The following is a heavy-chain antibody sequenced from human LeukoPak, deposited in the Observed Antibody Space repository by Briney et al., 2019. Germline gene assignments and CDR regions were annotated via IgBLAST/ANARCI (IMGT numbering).Heavy chain of an antibody. CDR2: ISSSSSYI. J-gene: IGHJ4*02. V-gene: IGHV3-21*01. D-gene: IGHD1-26*01. CDR3: ARDLSVGAKPNLGFDY. CDR1: GFIFSNYG. Sequence: GGSLRLSCAASGFIFSNYGMNWVRQAPGKGLEWVSSISSSSSYIYYADSVKGRFTISRDNAKNSLYLQMNSLRAEDTAVYYCARDLSVGAKPNLGFDYWGQGTLVTVSS.